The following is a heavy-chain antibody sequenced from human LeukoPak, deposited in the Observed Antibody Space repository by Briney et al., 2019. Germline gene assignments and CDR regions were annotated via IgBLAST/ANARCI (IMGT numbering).Heavy chain of an antibody. D-gene: IGHD6-6*01. CDR3: ARDLESTAARPRFFDY. J-gene: IGHJ4*02. CDR1: GYTFTSYG. Sequence: ASVKVSCKASGYTFTSYGISWVRQAPGQGLEWMGWISAYNGNTNYAQRFQGRVTMTTDTSTTTAYMELRSLRSDDTAVYCCARDLESTAARPRFFDYWGQGTLVTVSS. V-gene: IGHV1-18*01. CDR2: ISAYNGNT.